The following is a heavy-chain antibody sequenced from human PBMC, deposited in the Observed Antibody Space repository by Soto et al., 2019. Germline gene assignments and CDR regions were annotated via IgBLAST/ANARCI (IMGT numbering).Heavy chain of an antibody. V-gene: IGHV1-69*01. CDR1: GGTFGSYS. J-gene: IGHJ4*02. Sequence: QVQLEQSGAEVQKPGSSVKVSCKASGGTFGSYSITWVRQAPGQGLDWMGRIVPFFTTTKYAQKFQGRVTITADESTGTVYMELSGLTSEDTAMYYCAREGFSSSYLAYWGQGTLVTVSS. CDR2: IVPFFTTT. CDR3: AREGFSSSYLAY. D-gene: IGHD2-2*01.